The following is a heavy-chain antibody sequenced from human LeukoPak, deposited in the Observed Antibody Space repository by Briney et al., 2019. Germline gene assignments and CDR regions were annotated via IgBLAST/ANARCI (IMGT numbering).Heavy chain of an antibody. D-gene: IGHD1-26*01. CDR2: IKQDGSEK. CDR3: ARESGSYWETDAFDI. J-gene: IGHJ3*02. Sequence: PGGSLRLSCAASGFTFSSYAMSWVRQAPGKGLEWVANIKQDGSEKYYVDSVKGRFTISRDNAKNSLYLQMNSLRAEDTAVYYCARESGSYWETDAFDIWGQGTMVTVSS. V-gene: IGHV3-7*01. CDR1: GFTFSSYA.